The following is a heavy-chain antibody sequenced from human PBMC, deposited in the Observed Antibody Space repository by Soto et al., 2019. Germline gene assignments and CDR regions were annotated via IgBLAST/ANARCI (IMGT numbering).Heavy chain of an antibody. D-gene: IGHD3-22*01. CDR3: ARDFTYYYDSSGYHKYYYYGMDV. J-gene: IGHJ6*02. CDR2: IWYDGSNK. CDR1: GFTFSSYG. V-gene: IGHV3-33*01. Sequence: QVQLVESGGGVVQPGRSLRLSCAASGFTFSSYGMHWVRQAPGKGLEWVAVIWYDGSNKYYADSVKGRFTISRDNSKNTLYLQMNSLRAEDTAVYYCARDFTYYYDSSGYHKYYYYGMDVWGQGTTVTVSS.